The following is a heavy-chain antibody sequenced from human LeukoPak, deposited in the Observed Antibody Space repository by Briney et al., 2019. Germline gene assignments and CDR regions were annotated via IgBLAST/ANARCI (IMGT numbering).Heavy chain of an antibody. CDR3: ARDGSGWNYYYYYYMDV. V-gene: IGHV3-21*01. J-gene: IGHJ6*03. CDR1: GFTFSSYS. CDR2: ISSSSSYI. Sequence: PGGSLRLPCAASGFTFSSYSMNWVRQAPGKGLECVSSISSSSSYIYYADSVKGRFTISRDNAKNSLYLQMNSLRAEDTAVYYCARDGSGWNYYYYYYMDVWGKGATVTVSS. D-gene: IGHD6-19*01.